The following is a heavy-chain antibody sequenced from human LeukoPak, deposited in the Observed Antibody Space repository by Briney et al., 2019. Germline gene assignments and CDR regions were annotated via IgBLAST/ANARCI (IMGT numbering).Heavy chain of an antibody. CDR1: GFTFDDYA. V-gene: IGHV3-9*01. J-gene: IGHJ4*02. CDR3: AKGAIAVAGTFYFDY. CDR2: ISWNSGSI. D-gene: IGHD6-19*01. Sequence: PGRSLRLSCAASGFTFDDYAMHWVRHAPGEGLEWVSGISWNSGSIGYADSVKGRFTISRDNAKNSLYLQMNSLRAEDTALYYCAKGAIAVAGTFYFDYWGQGTLVTVSS.